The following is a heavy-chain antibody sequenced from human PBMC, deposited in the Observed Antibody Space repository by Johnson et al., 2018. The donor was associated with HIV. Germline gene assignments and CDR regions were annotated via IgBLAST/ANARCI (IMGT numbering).Heavy chain of an antibody. J-gene: IGHJ3*02. Sequence: QVQLVESGGGVVQPGGSLRLSCAASGFTFADYGMHWVRQAPGKGLEWVAFIRYDGSNKYYADSVKGRFTISRDNSKNTLYLQMNSLKTEDTAVYYCTTDSGWVPLEAFDIWGQGTMVTVSS. CDR2: IRYDGSNK. CDR1: GFTFADYG. V-gene: IGHV3-30*02. CDR3: TTDSGWVPLEAFDI. D-gene: IGHD6-19*01.